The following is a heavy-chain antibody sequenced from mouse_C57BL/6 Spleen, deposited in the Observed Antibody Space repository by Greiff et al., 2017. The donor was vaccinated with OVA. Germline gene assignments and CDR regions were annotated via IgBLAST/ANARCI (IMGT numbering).Heavy chain of an antibody. D-gene: IGHD1-1*01. CDR3: ARGYYGSSPFAY. Sequence: QVQLQQSGAELVRPGTSVKVSCKASGYAFTNYLIEWVKQRPGQGLEWIGVINPGSGGTNYNEKFKGKATLTADKSSSTAYMPLSSLTSEDSAVEFCARGYYGSSPFAYWGQGTLVTVSA. V-gene: IGHV1-54*01. CDR1: GYAFTNYL. J-gene: IGHJ3*01. CDR2: INPGSGGT.